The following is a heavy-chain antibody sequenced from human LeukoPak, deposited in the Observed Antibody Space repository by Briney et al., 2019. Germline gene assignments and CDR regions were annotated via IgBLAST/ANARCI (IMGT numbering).Heavy chain of an antibody. Sequence: GGSLRLSCAASGFTFCSSRMTWVRQAPGKGLEWVASINQDGGEIHYVDSVKGRFTISRDNAKNSLYLQMNSLTAEDTAVHYCVRAHHPGGWFDPWGQGTLVTVSS. CDR1: GFTFCSSR. CDR2: INQDGGEI. J-gene: IGHJ5*02. D-gene: IGHD3-10*01. CDR3: VRAHHPGGWFDP. V-gene: IGHV3-7*04.